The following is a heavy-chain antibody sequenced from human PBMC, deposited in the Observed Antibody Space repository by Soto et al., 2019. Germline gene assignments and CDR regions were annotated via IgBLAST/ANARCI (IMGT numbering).Heavy chain of an antibody. V-gene: IGHV1-18*01. Sequence: QVQLVQSGAEVKKPGASVKVSCKASGYTFTSYGISWVRQAPGQGLEWMGWISAYNGNTNYAQKLQGRVTMTTDTSTRTAYMELRSLRSDDTAVYYCGRDGKRIMIRFGGVIGGGFDYWGQGTLVTVSS. CDR1: GYTFTSYG. CDR2: ISAYNGNT. CDR3: GRDGKRIMIRFGGVIGGGFDY. J-gene: IGHJ4*02. D-gene: IGHD3-16*01.